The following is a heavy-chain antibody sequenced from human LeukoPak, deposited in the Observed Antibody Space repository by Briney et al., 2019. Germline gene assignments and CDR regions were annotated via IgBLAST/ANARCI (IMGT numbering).Heavy chain of an antibody. CDR1: GGSISSSSYY. Sequence: PSETLSLTCTVSGGSISSSSYYWGWIRQPPGKGLEWIGSIYYSGSTYYNPSLKSRVTISVDTSKNQFSLKLSSVTAADTAVYYCARDPNFDWIDYWGQGTLVTVSS. CDR2: IYYSGST. V-gene: IGHV4-39*07. D-gene: IGHD3-9*01. CDR3: ARDPNFDWIDY. J-gene: IGHJ4*02.